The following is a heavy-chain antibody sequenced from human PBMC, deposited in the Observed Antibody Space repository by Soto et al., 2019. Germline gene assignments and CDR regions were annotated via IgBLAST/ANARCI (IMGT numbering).Heavy chain of an antibody. J-gene: IGHJ4*02. CDR3: ARWAGPTPFSSFDY. Sequence: GGSLRLSCAASGFTFSSYAMSWVRQAPGKGLEWVSAISGSGGSTYYADSVKGRFTISRDNSKNTLHLQMSSLRAEDTDVYYCARWAGPTPFSSFDYWGQGTLVTVSS. V-gene: IGHV3-23*01. D-gene: IGHD2-2*01. CDR2: ISGSGGST. CDR1: GFTFSSYA.